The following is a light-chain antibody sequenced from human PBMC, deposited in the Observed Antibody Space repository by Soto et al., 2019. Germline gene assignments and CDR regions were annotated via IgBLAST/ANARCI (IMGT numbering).Light chain of an antibody. CDR2: KAS. V-gene: IGKV1-5*03. CDR3: QQYNRIPT. CDR1: QSISSW. J-gene: IGKJ1*01. Sequence: DIQMTQSPSTLSASVGDRVTITCRASQSISSWLAWYQQKPGKAPKLLIYKASSLESGVPSRFSGSGSGTAFTLTISRLQPDDFETYYCQQYNRIPTFGQGTKVEIK.